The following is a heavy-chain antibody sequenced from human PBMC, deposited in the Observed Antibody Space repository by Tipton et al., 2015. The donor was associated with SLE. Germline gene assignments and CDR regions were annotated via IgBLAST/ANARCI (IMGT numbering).Heavy chain of an antibody. D-gene: IGHD6-6*01. J-gene: IGHJ4*02. Sequence: TLSLTCAVYGGSFSGYYWSWIRQPPGKGLEWIGEINHSGSTNYNPSLKSRVTISVDTSKNQFSLKLSSVTAADTAVYYCARGSQSFSSSGYWGQGTLVTISS. V-gene: IGHV4-34*01. CDR3: ARGSQSFSSSGY. CDR2: INHSGST. CDR1: GGSFSGYY.